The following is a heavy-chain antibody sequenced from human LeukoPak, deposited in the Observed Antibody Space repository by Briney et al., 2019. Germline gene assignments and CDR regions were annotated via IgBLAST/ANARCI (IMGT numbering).Heavy chain of an antibody. D-gene: IGHD2-21*01. CDR3: ARGVYSFTNWFDP. J-gene: IGHJ5*02. Sequence: SGGSLRLSCAASGFTFSSYWMSWVRQAPGKGLEGVANIKQDGSEKYYVDSVKGRFTISRDNAKNSLYLQMSSLRAEDTAVYYCARGVYSFTNWFDPWGQGALVTVSS. CDR1: GFTFSSYW. V-gene: IGHV3-7*04. CDR2: IKQDGSEK.